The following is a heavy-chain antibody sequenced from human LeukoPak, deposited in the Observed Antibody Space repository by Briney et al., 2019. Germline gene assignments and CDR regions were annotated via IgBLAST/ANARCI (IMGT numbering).Heavy chain of an antibody. CDR2: IYSGGST. V-gene: IGHV3-53*01. CDR1: GFTFSDYY. D-gene: IGHD3-10*01. J-gene: IGHJ4*02. CDR3: ARDLVRGAEGGY. Sequence: GGSLRLSCAASGFTFSDYYMSWIRQAPGKGLEWVSVIYSGGSTYYADSVKGRFTISRDNSKNTLYLQMNSLRAEDTAVYYCARDLVRGAEGGYWGQGTLVTVSS.